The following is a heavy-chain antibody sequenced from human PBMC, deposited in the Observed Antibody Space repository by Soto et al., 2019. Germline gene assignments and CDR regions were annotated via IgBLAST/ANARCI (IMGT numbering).Heavy chain of an antibody. CDR1: GFTFSDYY. Sequence: PAGSLRLSCAASGFTFSDYYMSWIRQAPGKGLEWVSYISSSGASIYYADSVKGRFTISRDNAENSLSLQMNSLRAEDTAVYYCVRGGWSSSGGIAASWGQGTLVTVSS. D-gene: IGHD6-13*01. CDR3: VRGGWSSSGGIAAS. CDR2: ISSSGASI. V-gene: IGHV3-11*01. J-gene: IGHJ5*02.